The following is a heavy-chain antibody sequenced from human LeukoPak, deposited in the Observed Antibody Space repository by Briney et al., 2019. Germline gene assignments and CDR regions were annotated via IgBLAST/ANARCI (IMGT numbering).Heavy chain of an antibody. CDR1: GVTFSDYY. D-gene: IGHD3-22*01. J-gene: IGHJ3*02. V-gene: IGHV3-11*04. CDR2: ISSSSSTI. Sequence: PGGSLRHSCADSGVTFSDYYMSWICQAPGEGLEWLSYISSSSSTIFYADSVKGRFTISRDNAKNSLYLQMNSLRAEDTAVYYCASLERSTMVVDVAFDIWGQGTMVTVSS. CDR3: ASLERSTMVVDVAFDI.